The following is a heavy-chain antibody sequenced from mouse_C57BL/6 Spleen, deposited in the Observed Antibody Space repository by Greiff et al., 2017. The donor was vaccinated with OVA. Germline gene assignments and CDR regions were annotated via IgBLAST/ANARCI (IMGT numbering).Heavy chain of an antibody. Sequence: QVQLKQPGAELVMPGASVKLSCKASGYTFTSYWMHWVKQRPGQGLEWIGEIDPSDSYTNYNQKFKGKSTLTVDKSSSTAYMQLSSLTSEDSAVYYCARYSKGYFDVWGTGTTVTVSS. J-gene: IGHJ1*03. V-gene: IGHV1-69*01. CDR1: GYTFTSYW. CDR3: ARYSKGYFDV. D-gene: IGHD2-5*01. CDR2: IDPSDSYT.